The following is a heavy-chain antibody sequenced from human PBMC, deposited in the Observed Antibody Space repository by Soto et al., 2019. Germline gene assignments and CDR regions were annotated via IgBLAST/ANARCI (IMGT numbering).Heavy chain of an antibody. J-gene: IGHJ4*02. D-gene: IGHD4-17*01. CDR1: GGSFSGYY. V-gene: IGHV4-34*01. Sequence: PSETLSLTCAVYGGSFSGYYWSWIRQPPGKGLEWIGEINHSGSTNYNPSLKSRVTISVDTSKNQFSLKLSSVTAADTAVYYCARAAAGVTTVANFDYWGQGTLVTVSS. CDR3: ARAAAGVTTVANFDY. CDR2: INHSGST.